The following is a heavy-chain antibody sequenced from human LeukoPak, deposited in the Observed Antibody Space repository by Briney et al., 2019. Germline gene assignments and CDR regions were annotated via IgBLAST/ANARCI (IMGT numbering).Heavy chain of an antibody. CDR3: ARVVASTSIDS. D-gene: IGHD2-15*01. V-gene: IGHV4-39*07. CDR2: IYYSGST. J-gene: IGHJ4*02. CDR1: GGSISSSSYY. Sequence: SETLSLTCTVSGGSISSSSYYWGWIRQPPGKGLEWIGSIYYSGSTYYNPSLKSRVTISVDTSKNQFSLKLSSVTAADTAVYYCARVVASTSIDSRGQGTLVTVSS.